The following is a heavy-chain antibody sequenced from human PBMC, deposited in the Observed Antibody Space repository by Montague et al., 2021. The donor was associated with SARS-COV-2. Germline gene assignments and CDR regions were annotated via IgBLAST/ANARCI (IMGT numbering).Heavy chain of an antibody. CDR2: IYSGGST. Sequence: SLRLSCAASGFTVSSNNMSWVRQAPGKGLEWVSVIYSGGSTQYADSVKGRFTISRDKSNYTLYLQMNSLRAEDTADYYCAARADYYYGMDVWGQGTSVTVSS. J-gene: IGHJ6*02. CDR1: GFTVSSNN. V-gene: IGHV3-66*01. CDR3: AARADYYYGMDV.